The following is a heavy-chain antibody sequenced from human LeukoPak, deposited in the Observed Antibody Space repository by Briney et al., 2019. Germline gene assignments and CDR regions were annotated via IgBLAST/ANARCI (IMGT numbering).Heavy chain of an antibody. CDR1: GGSFSSDDYY. CDR2: ISDSGSN. D-gene: IGHD3-22*01. CDR3: ARLIYFYDSSGFYFDY. Sequence: SQTLSLTCTVSGGSFSSDDYYWGWNRPPPGKELVWIVSISDSGSNYYNPSIKSPITISVDTSKNQFSLKLSYVTAADTAVYYCARLIYFYDSSGFYFDYWGQGTLVTVSS. J-gene: IGHJ4*02. V-gene: IGHV4-39*01.